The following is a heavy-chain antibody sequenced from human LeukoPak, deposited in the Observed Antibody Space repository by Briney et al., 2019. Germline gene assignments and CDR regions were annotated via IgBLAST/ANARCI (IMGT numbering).Heavy chain of an antibody. D-gene: IGHD6-6*01. CDR3: ARAPRGYYYYYMDV. V-gene: IGHV4-38-2*02. Sequence: SETLSLTCTVSGYSISSGYYWGWIRQPPGKGLEWIGSIYHSGSTYYNPSLKSRVTISVDTSKNQFSLQLNSVTPEDTAVYYCARAPRGYYYYYMDVWGKGTTVTVSS. CDR1: GYSISSGYY. J-gene: IGHJ6*03. CDR2: IYHSGST.